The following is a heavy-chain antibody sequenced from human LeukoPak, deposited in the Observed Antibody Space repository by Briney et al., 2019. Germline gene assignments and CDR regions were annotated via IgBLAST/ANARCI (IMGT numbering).Heavy chain of an antibody. CDR3: ARTMTTLPTHGELDL. V-gene: IGHV1-18*01. J-gene: IGHJ5*02. CDR2: ISTKTGDS. D-gene: IGHD4-17*01. CDR1: GYTFSSYV. Sequence: ASVKVSYKASGYTFSSYVLSWVRQAPGQGLEWMGRISTKTGDSVYAQKLQGRVTMTTDTSTSTAYVEVGSLTSDDTAVYYCARTMTTLPTHGELDLWGQGTQVTVSS.